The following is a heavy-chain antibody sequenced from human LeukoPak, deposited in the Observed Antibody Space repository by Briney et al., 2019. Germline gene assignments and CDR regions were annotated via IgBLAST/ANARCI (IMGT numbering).Heavy chain of an antibody. V-gene: IGHV3-23*01. D-gene: IGHD3-10*01. J-gene: IGHJ4*02. CDR1: GFTFSSYA. CDR2: ISGSGGST. Sequence: PGGSLRLSCAASGFTFSSYAMSWVRQAPGKGLEWVSAISGSGGSTYYADSVKGRFTISRDNSKNTLYLQMNSLRAEDTAVYYCARSRTLYYYGSGSYYDYWGQGTLVTVSS. CDR3: ARSRTLYYYGSGSYYDY.